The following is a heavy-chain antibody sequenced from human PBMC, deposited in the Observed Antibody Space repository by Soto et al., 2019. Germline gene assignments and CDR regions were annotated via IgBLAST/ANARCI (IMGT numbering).Heavy chain of an antibody. Sequence: SVKVACKAFGGRFSTSVIGWVRQAPGQGLEWMGGVIPIFGTARYAQRFQGRITITTDASTSTAYMELSSLKSEDTAVYYCVRKPGEEVVMCSSWGRGTRFTVSS. CDR3: VRKPGEEVVMCSS. CDR2: VIPIFGTA. D-gene: IGHD2-15*01. V-gene: IGHV1-69*05. CDR1: GGRFSTSV. J-gene: IGHJ5*01.